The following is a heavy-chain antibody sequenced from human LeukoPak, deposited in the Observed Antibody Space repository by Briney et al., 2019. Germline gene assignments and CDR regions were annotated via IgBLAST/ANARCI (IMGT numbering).Heavy chain of an antibody. CDR3: ASGISMDV. V-gene: IGHV3-74*01. CDR1: GFTSSNHW. Sequence: PGGSLRLSCAASGFTSSNHWIHWVRQAPGKGLVWVSRIKTDGSVTNYADSVEGRFTIARDTAENTVYLQMNSLRVEETAIYYCASGISMDVWGQGTTVTVSS. J-gene: IGHJ6*02. CDR2: IKTDGSVT.